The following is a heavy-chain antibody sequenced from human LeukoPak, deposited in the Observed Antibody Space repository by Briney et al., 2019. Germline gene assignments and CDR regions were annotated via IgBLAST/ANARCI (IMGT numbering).Heavy chain of an antibody. D-gene: IGHD2-15*01. CDR1: GYTFIGYD. Sequence: GASVKVSCKASGYTFIGYDINRVRQATGQGLEWMGWRNPNTGNTGYAQKFRGRVTMTRNTSISTASMELSSLTSEDTALYYCARGAPGSYCSGGSCPYFDYWGQGTLVSVSS. CDR3: ARGAPGSYCSGGSCPYFDY. CDR2: RNPNTGNT. V-gene: IGHV1-8*01. J-gene: IGHJ4*02.